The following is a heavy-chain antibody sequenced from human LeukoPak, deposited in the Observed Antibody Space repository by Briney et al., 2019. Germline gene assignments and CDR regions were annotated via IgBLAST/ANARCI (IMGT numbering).Heavy chain of an antibody. Sequence: ASAKVSCKASGYTFTSYNINWVRQATGQGLEWMGWMNPNSGNTGYAQKFQGRVTMTRNTSISTAYMELSSLRSEDTAVYYCARALRITIFGVVIGAGFDPWGQGTLVTVSS. J-gene: IGHJ5*02. V-gene: IGHV1-8*01. CDR1: GYTFTSYN. D-gene: IGHD3-3*01. CDR2: MNPNSGNT. CDR3: ARALRITIFGVVIGAGFDP.